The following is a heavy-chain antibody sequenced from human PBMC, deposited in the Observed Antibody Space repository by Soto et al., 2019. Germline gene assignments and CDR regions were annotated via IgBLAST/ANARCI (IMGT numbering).Heavy chain of an antibody. CDR3: AKVRRAVRGVIIPFDY. D-gene: IGHD3-10*01. J-gene: IGHJ4*02. CDR2: ISGSGGST. Sequence: PGGSLRLSCAASGFTISSYAMSWVRQAPGKGLEWVSAISGSGGSTYYADSVKGRFTISRDNSKNTLYLQMNSLRAEDTAVYYCAKVRRAVRGVIIPFDYWGQGTLVTVSS. CDR1: GFTISSYA. V-gene: IGHV3-23*01.